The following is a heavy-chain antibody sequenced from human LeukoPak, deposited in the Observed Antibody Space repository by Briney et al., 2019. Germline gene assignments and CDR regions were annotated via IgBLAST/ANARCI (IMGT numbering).Heavy chain of an antibody. CDR1: GFTVSSNY. CDR2: IYSGGST. V-gene: IGHV3-66*01. D-gene: IGHD4-17*01. J-gene: IGHJ3*02. CDR3: ARSSPYGDYLVDAFDI. Sequence: PGGSLRLSCAASGFTVSSNYMSWVRQAPGKGLEWVSIIYSGGSTFYADSVKGRFTISRDNSKNTLFLQMNSLRAEDTAVYYCARSSPYGDYLVDAFDIWGQGTMVTVSS.